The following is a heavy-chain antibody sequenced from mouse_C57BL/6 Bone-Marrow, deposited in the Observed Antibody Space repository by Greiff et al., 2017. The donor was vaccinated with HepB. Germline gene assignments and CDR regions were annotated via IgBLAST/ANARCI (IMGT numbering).Heavy chain of an antibody. V-gene: IGHV1-81*01. J-gene: IGHJ4*01. CDR3: ALSSSYAMDY. CDR2: IYPRSGNT. D-gene: IGHD1-1*01. CDR1: GYTFTSYG. Sequence: QVQLQQSGAELARPGASLKLSCKASGYTFTSYGISWVKQRTGQGLEWIGEIYPRSGNTYYNEKFKGKATLTADKSSSTAYMELRSLTSEDSAVYFCALSSSYAMDYWGQGTSVTVSS.